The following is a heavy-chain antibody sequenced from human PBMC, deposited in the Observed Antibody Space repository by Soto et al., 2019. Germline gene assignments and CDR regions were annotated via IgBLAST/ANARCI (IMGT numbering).Heavy chain of an antibody. Sequence: SETLSLTCTVSGGSISSGDYYWSWIRQPPGKGLEWIGYIYYNGSTYYNPSLKNRVTKSVDTSKNKISLKMSSMTAADTAVYYCASRGTTTDCSGGSCYARGFDYWGQGTLVTVSS. J-gene: IGHJ4*02. CDR2: IYYNGST. V-gene: IGHV4-30-4*01. CDR3: ASRGTTTDCSGGSCYARGFDY. CDR1: GGSISSGDYY. D-gene: IGHD2-15*01.